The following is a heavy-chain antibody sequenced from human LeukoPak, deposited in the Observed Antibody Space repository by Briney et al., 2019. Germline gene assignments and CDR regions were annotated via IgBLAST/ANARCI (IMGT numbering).Heavy chain of an antibody. D-gene: IGHD3-10*01. CDR3: TTAGYGSGMAFDI. CDR2: ISSSGSTK. J-gene: IGHJ3*02. V-gene: IGHV3-48*01. Sequence: GGSLRLSCGASGITFSSYSMNWVRQAPGKGLEWVSYISSSGSTKYYADSVKGRFTISRDNARNSLYLQMNSLRAEDTAVYYCTTAGYGSGMAFDIWGQGTMVTVSS. CDR1: GITFSSYS.